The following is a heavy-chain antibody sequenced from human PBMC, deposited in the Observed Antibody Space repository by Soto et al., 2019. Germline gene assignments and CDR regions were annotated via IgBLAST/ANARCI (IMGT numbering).Heavy chain of an antibody. D-gene: IGHD1-26*01. CDR2: ISWDGGST. V-gene: IGHV3-43*01. Sequence: GGSLRLSCAASGFTFDDYTMHWVRQAPGKGLEWVSLISWDGGSTYYADSVKGRFTISRDNSKNSLYLQMNSLRTEDTALYYCAKDQSVGATGYHGCFDYWGQGTLVTVSS. J-gene: IGHJ4*02. CDR1: GFTFDDYT. CDR3: AKDQSVGATGYHGCFDY.